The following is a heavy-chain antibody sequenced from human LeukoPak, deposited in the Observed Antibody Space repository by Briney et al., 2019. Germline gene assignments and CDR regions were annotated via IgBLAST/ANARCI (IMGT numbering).Heavy chain of an antibody. CDR2: VSDSGTT. Sequence: SETLSLTCTVSGGSISRYYWSWIRQPPGKGLEWFGYVSDSGTTNYNPSLKSRVTISVDTSKNQFSLKLTSVTAADTAVYYCAVPRGTIFGVVIPPWDYWGQGTLVTVSS. CDR3: AVPRGTIFGVVIPPWDY. J-gene: IGHJ4*02. CDR1: GGSISRYY. V-gene: IGHV4-59*01. D-gene: IGHD3-3*01.